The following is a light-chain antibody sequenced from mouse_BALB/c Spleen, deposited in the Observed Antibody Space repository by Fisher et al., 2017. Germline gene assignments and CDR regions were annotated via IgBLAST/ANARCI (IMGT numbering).Light chain of an antibody. CDR1: SSVSY. CDR2: DTS. Sequence: IVMAQSTAIMSASPGEKVTMTWSASSSVSYMHWYQQKSGTSPKRWIYDTSKLASGVPARFSGSGSGTSYSLTISSVEAEDDATYYCQQWSGYPLTFGSGTKLEIK. J-gene: IGKJ4*01. CDR3: QQWSGYPLT. V-gene: IGKV4-59*01.